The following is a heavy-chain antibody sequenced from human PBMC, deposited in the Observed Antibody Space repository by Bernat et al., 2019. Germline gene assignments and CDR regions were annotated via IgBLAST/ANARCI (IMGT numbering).Heavy chain of an antibody. J-gene: IGHJ4*02. CDR3: ARGGYRYAEI. CDR2: ISGSGGSPI. D-gene: IGHD5-18*01. Sequence: EVQLLESGGGLVQPGGSLRLSCAASGFTFSSYAMSWVRQAPGKGLEWVSAISGSGGSPIYYADSVRGRFTTSRDDAKNSLYLQMNSLRADDTGVYYCARGGYRYAEIWGQGTLVTVSS. CDR1: GFTFSSYA. V-gene: IGHV3-23*01.